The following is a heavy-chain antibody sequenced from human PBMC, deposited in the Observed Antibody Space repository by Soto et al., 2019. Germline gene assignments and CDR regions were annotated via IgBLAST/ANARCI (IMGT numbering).Heavy chain of an antibody. CDR1: GYTFTSYA. CDR2: INAGNGNT. CDR3: ARTSSGWHPFDY. J-gene: IGHJ4*02. Sequence: ASVKVSCKASGYTFTSYAMHWVRQAPGQRLEWMGWINAGNGNTKYSQKFQGRVAITRDTSASTAYMELSSLRSEDTAVYYCARTSSGWHPFDYWGQGTLVTVSS. D-gene: IGHD6-19*01. V-gene: IGHV1-3*01.